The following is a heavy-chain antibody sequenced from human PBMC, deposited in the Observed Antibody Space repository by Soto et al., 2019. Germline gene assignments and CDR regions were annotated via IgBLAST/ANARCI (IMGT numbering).Heavy chain of an antibody. CDR1: GGSISSYY. CDR2: IYYSGST. J-gene: IGHJ3*02. CDR3: ARGGITIFGVASYDAFDX. D-gene: IGHD3-3*01. V-gene: IGHV4-59*01. Sequence: SETLSLTCTVSGGSISSYYWSWIRQPPGKGLEWIGYIYYSGSTNYNPSLKSRVTISVDTSKNQFSLKLSSVTAADTAVYYCARGGITIFGVASYDAFDXWGQGTMVTVSS.